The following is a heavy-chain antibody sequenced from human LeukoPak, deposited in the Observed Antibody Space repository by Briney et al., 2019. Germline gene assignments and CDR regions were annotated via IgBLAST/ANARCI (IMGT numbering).Heavy chain of an antibody. V-gene: IGHV1-18*01. CDR3: ARDWDRIPGGPHSY. CDR2: ISAYNGNT. J-gene: IGHJ4*02. Sequence: GASVKVSCKASGYTFTSYGISWVRQAPGQGLEWMGWISAYNGNTNYAQKLQGRVTMTTDTSTSTAYMELRSLRSDDTAVYYCARDWDRIPGGPHSYWGQGTLVTVSS. D-gene: IGHD1-20*01. CDR1: GYTFTSYG.